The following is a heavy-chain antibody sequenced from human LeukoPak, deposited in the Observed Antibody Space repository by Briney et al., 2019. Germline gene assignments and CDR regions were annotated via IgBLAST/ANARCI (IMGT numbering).Heavy chain of an antibody. V-gene: IGHV3-53*01. CDR1: GFTFSIYS. CDR2: IYSGGET. D-gene: IGHD6-19*01. J-gene: IGHJ4*02. Sequence: GGSLRLSCAASGFTFSIYSMNWVRQASGKGLEWVSVIYSGGETSYADSVKGRFTVSRDTSRNILYLQMNSLRADDTAVYFCARGSSTVSAGFYWGQGTLVTVSS. CDR3: ARGSSTVSAGFY.